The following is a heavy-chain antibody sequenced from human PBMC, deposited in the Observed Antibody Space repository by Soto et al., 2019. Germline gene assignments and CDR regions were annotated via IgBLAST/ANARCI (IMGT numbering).Heavy chain of an antibody. CDR3: AREPPRMVRGAPRYCMDV. J-gene: IGHJ6*02. CDR1: GGTFSSYT. Sequence: QVQLVQSGAEVKKPGSSVKVSCKASGGTFSSYTISWVRQAPGQGLEWMGRIIPILGIANYAQKFQGRVKFTADKYTCTSYMVLSSLRAEYTAVYYCAREPPRMVRGAPRYCMDVWGRGTTVTGSS. D-gene: IGHD3-10*01. CDR2: IIPILGIA. V-gene: IGHV1-69*08.